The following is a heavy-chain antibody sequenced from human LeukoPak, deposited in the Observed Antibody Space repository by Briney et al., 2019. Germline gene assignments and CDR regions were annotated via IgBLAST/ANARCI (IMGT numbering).Heavy chain of an antibody. CDR2: ISGSGGGT. D-gene: IGHD3-22*01. CDR1: GFTFSSYA. CDR3: AKLESSGYYYD. J-gene: IGHJ4*01. V-gene: IGHV3-23*01. Sequence: PGGSLRLSCAASGFTFSSYAMSWVRQAPGKGLEWVSTISGSGGGTYYADSVKGRFTISRDNSKNTLYLQMNSLRVEDTAVYFCAKLESSGYYYDWGQGTLVTVSS.